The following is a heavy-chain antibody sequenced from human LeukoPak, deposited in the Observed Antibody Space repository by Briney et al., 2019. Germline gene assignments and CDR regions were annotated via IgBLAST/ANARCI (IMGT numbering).Heavy chain of an antibody. CDR3: ARTTEGYCRGRSCYSYYYYMDV. Sequence: PSETLSLTCTVSGGSISSYYWSWIRQPPGKGLEWIGYVYYSGSTNYNPFLKSRVTISVDTSKNQFSLKLSSVTAADTAVYYCARTTEGYCRGRSCYSYYYYMDVWGKGTTVTVSS. V-gene: IGHV4-59*01. J-gene: IGHJ6*03. CDR1: GGSISSYY. CDR2: VYYSGST. D-gene: IGHD2-15*01.